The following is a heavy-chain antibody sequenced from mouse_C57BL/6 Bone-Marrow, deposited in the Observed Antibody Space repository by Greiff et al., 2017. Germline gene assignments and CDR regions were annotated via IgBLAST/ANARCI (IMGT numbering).Heavy chain of an antibody. CDR1: GFTFSSYG. D-gene: IGHD2-4*01. CDR2: ISSGGSYT. CDR3: ARRGIYYDYDWYFDV. Sequence: EVNLVESGGDLVKPGGSLKLSCAASGFTFSSYGMSWVRQTPDKRLEWVATISSGGSYTYYPDSVKGRFTISRDNAKNTLYLQMSSLKSEDTAMYYCARRGIYYDYDWYFDVWGTGTTVTVSS. J-gene: IGHJ1*03. V-gene: IGHV5-6*01.